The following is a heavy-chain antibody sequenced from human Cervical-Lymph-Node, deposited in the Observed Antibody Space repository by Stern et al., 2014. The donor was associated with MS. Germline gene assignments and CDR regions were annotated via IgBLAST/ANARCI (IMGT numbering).Heavy chain of an antibody. V-gene: IGHV3-23*04. Sequence: EVQLVESGGDLVQPGGSLRLACAASGFSFSSYGMTWVRQAPGKGLEWVAGIGGTVKTTHYADSAKGRFTISRDNSQNTLYLHMDNLRAEDTAVYYCARDKRYFDFWGQGTLVTVSS. CDR3: ARDKRYFDF. CDR1: GFSFSSYG. J-gene: IGHJ4*02. CDR2: IGGTVKTT.